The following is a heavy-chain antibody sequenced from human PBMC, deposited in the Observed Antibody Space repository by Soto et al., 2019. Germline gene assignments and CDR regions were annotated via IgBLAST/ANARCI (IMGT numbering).Heavy chain of an antibody. CDR2: IIPIFGTA. CDR1: GGTFSSYA. Sequence: SVKVSCKASGGTFSSYAISWVRQAPGQGLEWMGGIIPIFGTANYAQKFQGRVTITADESTSTAYMELSSLRSEDTAVYYCAGGSPEVSGYYLHHYYYGMDVWGQGTTVTVSS. V-gene: IGHV1-69*13. J-gene: IGHJ6*02. D-gene: IGHD3-22*01. CDR3: AGGSPEVSGYYLHHYYYGMDV.